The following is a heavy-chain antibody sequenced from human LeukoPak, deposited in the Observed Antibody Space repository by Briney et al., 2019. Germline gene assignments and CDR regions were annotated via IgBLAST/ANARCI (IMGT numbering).Heavy chain of an antibody. CDR3: TKDPNGDYVGAFDP. D-gene: IGHD4-17*01. J-gene: IGHJ5*02. CDR1: GFTFSSYA. V-gene: IGHV3-23*03. Sequence: GGSLRLSCAASGFTFSSYAMSWVRQAPGKGLEWVSVIYSGGSTYYADSVKGRFTISRDNSQNTLYLQMNSLRAEDTAVYYCTKDPNGDYVGAFDPWGQGTLVTVSS. CDR2: IYSGGST.